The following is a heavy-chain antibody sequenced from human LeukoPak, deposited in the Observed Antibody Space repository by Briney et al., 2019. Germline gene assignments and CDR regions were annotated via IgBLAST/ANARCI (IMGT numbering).Heavy chain of an antibody. Sequence: GGSLRLSCAASGFTFSSYSMNWVRQAPGKGLEWVSSISGSSSYIYYADSVKGRFTISRDNAKNSLYLQMSSLRAEDTAVYYCARAQPTNWWNSEGSLFAYWGQGTLVTASS. CDR1: GFTFSSYS. J-gene: IGHJ4*02. D-gene: IGHD2-8*02. CDR2: ISGSSSYI. V-gene: IGHV3-21*01. CDR3: ARAQPTNWWNSEGSLFAY.